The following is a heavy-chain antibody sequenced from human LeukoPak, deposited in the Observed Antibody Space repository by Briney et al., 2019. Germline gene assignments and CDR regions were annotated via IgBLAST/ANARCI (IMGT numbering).Heavy chain of an antibody. D-gene: IGHD3-10*01. CDR1: GFTFDDYA. CDR3: AKGDYYGSEYYFDY. J-gene: IGHJ4*02. Sequence: GGSLRLSCAASGFTFDDYAMPWVRQAPGKGLEWVSGISWNSGSIGYADSVKGRFTISRDNAKNSLYLQMNSLRAEDMALYYCAKGDYYGSEYYFDYWGQGTLVTVSS. CDR2: ISWNSGSI. V-gene: IGHV3-9*03.